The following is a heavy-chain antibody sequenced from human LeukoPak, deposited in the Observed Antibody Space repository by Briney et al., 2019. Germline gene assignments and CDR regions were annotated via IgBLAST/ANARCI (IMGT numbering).Heavy chain of an antibody. Sequence: SETLSLTCAVSGYSFSSGYYWGWIRQPPGKGLEWIGSIYHSGSTYYNPSLMSRVTISVDTSKNQFSLRLSSVTAADTAVYYCARSKSSSWYFDYWGQGTLVPVSS. D-gene: IGHD6-13*01. CDR1: GYSFSSGYY. J-gene: IGHJ4*02. CDR3: ARSKSSSWYFDY. V-gene: IGHV4-38-2*01. CDR2: IYHSGST.